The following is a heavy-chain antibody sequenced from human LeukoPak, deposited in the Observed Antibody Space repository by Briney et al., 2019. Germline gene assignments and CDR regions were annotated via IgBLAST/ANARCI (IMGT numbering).Heavy chain of an antibody. D-gene: IGHD3-10*01. J-gene: IGHJ4*02. V-gene: IGHV3-21*01. CDR1: GFTFSSYS. Sequence: GGSLRLSCAASGFTFSSYSMNWVRQAPGKGLEWVSSISSSSSYIYYADSVKGRFTISRDNAKNSLYLQMNSLRAEDTAVYYCARDPPRGIHYKGQFDYWGQGTLVTVSS. CDR3: ARDPPRGIHYKGQFDY. CDR2: ISSSSSYI.